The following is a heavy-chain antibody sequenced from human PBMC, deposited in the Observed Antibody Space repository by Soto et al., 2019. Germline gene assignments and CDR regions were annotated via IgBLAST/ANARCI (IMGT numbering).Heavy chain of an antibody. CDR3: ARSLWFGELH. D-gene: IGHD3-10*01. CDR1: EFSLSTTGVG. CDR2: IYWDNDK. V-gene: IGHV2-5*02. J-gene: IGHJ4*02. Sequence: QITLKESGPTLVKPTQTRTLNCSFSEFSLSTTGVGVGWIRQSPGKALEWLAIIYWDNDKRYSPSLKSRVTITKDTSKNQVVLTVTNMDPVDTGTYYCARSLWFGELHWGQGALVTVSS.